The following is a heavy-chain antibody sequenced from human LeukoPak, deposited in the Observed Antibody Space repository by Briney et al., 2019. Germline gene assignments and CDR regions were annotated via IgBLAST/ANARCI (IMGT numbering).Heavy chain of an antibody. CDR1: GGSIINSNW. V-gene: IGHV4-4*02. Sequence: SGTLSLTCAVSGGSIINSNWWSWVRQPPGKGLEWIGEVYHSGSTNYNPSLKSRVTISVDKSKNQFSLKLSSVTAADTAVYYCARVDLGYYIDYWGQGTLVTVSS. D-gene: IGHD1-26*01. CDR2: VYHSGST. CDR3: ARVDLGYYIDY. J-gene: IGHJ4*02.